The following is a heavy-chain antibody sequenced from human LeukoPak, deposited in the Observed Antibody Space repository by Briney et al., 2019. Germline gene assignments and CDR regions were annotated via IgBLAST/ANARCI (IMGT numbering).Heavy chain of an antibody. J-gene: IGHJ4*02. V-gene: IGHV4-34*01. D-gene: IGHD1-26*01. CDR2: INHSGST. CDR3: ARGRRGSASH. Sequence: MASETLSLTCAVYGGSFSGYYWSWIRQPPGKGLEWIGEINHSGSTNYNPSLKSRVTISVDTSKNQFSLKLSSVTAADTAVYYCARGRRGSASHWGQGTLVTVSS. CDR1: GGSFSGYY.